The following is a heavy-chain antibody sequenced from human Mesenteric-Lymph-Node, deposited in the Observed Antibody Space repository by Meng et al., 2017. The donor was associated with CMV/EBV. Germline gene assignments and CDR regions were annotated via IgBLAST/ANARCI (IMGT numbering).Heavy chain of an antibody. V-gene: IGHV4-61*08. Sequence: GSLRLSCTVSGGSISSGGYYWSWIRQHPGKGLEWIGYIYYSGSTNYNPSLKSRATLSVDTSKNQISLRLTSVTAADTAVYYCARGRYCSSTSCFPFEYWGQGALVTVSS. J-gene: IGHJ4*02. D-gene: IGHD2-2*01. CDR1: GGSISSGGYY. CDR2: IYYSGST. CDR3: ARGRYCSSTSCFPFEY.